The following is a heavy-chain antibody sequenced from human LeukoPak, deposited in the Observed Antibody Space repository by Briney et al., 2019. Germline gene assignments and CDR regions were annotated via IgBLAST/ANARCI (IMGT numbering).Heavy chain of an antibody. CDR3: ARDLYLSS. CDR2: IYTGGST. D-gene: IGHD2-15*01. Sequence: PGGSLRLSCAASGFTVSSHYMSWVRQAPGKGLEWVSVIYTGGSTYYAESVKGRFTISRDISKNTLYLQMNSLSAEDTAVYYCARDLYLSSWGQGTLVTVSS. V-gene: IGHV3-53*01. J-gene: IGHJ5*02. CDR1: GFTVSSHY.